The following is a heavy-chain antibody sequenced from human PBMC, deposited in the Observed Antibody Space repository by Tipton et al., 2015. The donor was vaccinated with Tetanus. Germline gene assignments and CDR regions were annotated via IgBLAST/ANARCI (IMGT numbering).Heavy chain of an antibody. J-gene: IGHJ3*02. Sequence: SLRLSCAASEFTFSSYAMHWVRQAPGKGLEWVAYTSFDGSKRDYADSVKVRFSISRDNSKNTLYLQMDRLRPEDTAVYYCAREWWGRLGGGVDIWGLGTKVTVS. D-gene: IGHD2-21*02. CDR2: TSFDGSKR. CDR3: AREWWGRLGGGVDI. V-gene: IGHV3-30-3*01. CDR1: EFTFSSYA.